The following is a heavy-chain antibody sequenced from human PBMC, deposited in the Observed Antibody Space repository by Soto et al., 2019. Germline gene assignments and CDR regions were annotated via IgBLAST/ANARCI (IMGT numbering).Heavy chain of an antibody. J-gene: IGHJ5*02. D-gene: IGHD6-13*01. CDR1: GFTFSSYG. V-gene: IGHV3-30*18. Sequence: GGSLRLSCAGSGFTFSSYGMHWVRQAPGKGLEWAAVISYDGSNKYYADSVKGRFTISRDNSKNTLYLQMNSLRAEDTAVYYCAKVGGYSRTGWFDPWGQGTLVTVSS. CDR3: AKVGGYSRTGWFDP. CDR2: ISYDGSNK.